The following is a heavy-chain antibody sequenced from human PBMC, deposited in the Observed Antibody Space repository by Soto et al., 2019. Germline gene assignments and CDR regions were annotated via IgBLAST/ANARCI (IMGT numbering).Heavy chain of an antibody. CDR2: IKQDGSEK. D-gene: IGHD3-22*01. CDR3: ARAGPEEYSRYYYYYYYMDV. V-gene: IGHV3-7*01. Sequence: GGSLRLSCAASGFTFSSYWMSWVRQAPGKGLEWVANIKQDGSEKYYVDSVKGRFTISRDNAKNSLYLQMNSLRAEDTAVYYCARAGPEEYSRYYYYYYYMDVWGKGTTVTVSS. CDR1: GFTFSSYW. J-gene: IGHJ6*03.